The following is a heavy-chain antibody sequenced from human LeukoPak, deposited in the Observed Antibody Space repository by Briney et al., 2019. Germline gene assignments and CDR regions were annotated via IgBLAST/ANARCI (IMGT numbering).Heavy chain of an antibody. V-gene: IGHV4-39*01. D-gene: IGHD2-2*01. CDR1: GGSISSSSYY. J-gene: IGHJ4*02. CDR3: ARHSIVVVPAAAFDY. CDR2: IYYSGST. Sequence: SETLSLTCTVSGGSISSSSYYWGWIRQPPGKGLEGIGSIYYSGSTYYNPSLKSRVTISVDTSKNQFSLKLSSVTAADTAVYYCARHSIVVVPAAAFDYWGQGTLVTVSS.